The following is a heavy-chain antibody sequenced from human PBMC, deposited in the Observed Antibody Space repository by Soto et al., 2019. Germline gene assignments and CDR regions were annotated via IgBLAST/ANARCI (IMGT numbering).Heavy chain of an antibody. CDR1: GFNFSDFY. V-gene: IGHV3-11*01. CDR3: ANHLQGSTRKYCYNF. CDR2: ISGTGETI. Sequence: GGSLRLSCAASGFNFSDFYISWIRQAPGKGLEWVSFISGTGETIYYAESVKGRFTISRDNAQNSLDLQMNSLRDEDTAIYYCANHLQGSTRKYCYNFWGQGPLV. D-gene: IGHD2-2*02. J-gene: IGHJ4*02.